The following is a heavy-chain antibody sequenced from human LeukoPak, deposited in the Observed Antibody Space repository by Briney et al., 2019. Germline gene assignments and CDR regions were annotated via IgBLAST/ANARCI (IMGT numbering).Heavy chain of an antibody. CDR1: GASIGRAY. CDR3: TKATKWLAFDD. D-gene: IGHD6-19*01. J-gene: IGHJ4*02. Sequence: SETLSLTCTVSGASIGRAYWSWVRQPPGKGPEWIGYIYNGGGTTNYNPSLKSGVTISIDTSKNQLSLHLASVTAADTAVYYCTKATKWLAFDDWGRGTLVTVSS. CDR2: IYNGGGTT. V-gene: IGHV4-59*13.